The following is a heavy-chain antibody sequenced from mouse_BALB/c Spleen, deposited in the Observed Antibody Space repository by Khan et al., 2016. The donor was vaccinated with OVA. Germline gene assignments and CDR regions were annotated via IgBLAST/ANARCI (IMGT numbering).Heavy chain of an antibody. CDR2: ISHGGGGT. CDR3: ARYYYGFAY. D-gene: IGHD1-1*01. J-gene: IGHJ3*01. V-gene: IGHV5-12-2*01. Sequence: EVKLVESGGGLVQPGGSLKLSCAASGFTFGSYTLSWVRQTPEKRLEWVAYISHGGGGTFYPDTVKGRFTISRDNAKNTLYLQMSSLKSEDTAMYYCARYYYGFAYWGQGTLVTVSA. CDR1: GFTFGSYT.